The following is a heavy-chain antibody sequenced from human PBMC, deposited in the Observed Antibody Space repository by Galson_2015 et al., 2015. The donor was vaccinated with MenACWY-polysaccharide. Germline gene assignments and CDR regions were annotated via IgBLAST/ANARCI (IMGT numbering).Heavy chain of an antibody. CDR1: GGSISRRGYH. CDR2: IFNSGGT. D-gene: IGHD4-17*01. Sequence: TLSLPCSVSGGSISRRGYHWTWIRPHPRQGLEWNGYIFNSGGTNTNPSLKSRVTVSADRSKHQFSLKLSSVTAADTAVYYCAGIPSTMTSFGWFGPWGQGTLVTVSS. V-gene: IGHV4-31*03. CDR3: AGIPSTMTSFGWFGP. J-gene: IGHJ5*02.